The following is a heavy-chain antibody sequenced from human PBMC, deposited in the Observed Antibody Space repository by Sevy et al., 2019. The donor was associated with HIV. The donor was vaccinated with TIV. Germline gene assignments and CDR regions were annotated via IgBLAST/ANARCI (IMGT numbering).Heavy chain of an antibody. CDR2: IKFDGSEK. CDR1: GFIFSGYW. CDR3: ARGRYCSGGGCYIDY. D-gene: IGHD2-15*01. J-gene: IGHJ4*02. V-gene: IGHV3-7*01. Sequence: GGSLRLSCAAPGFIFSGYWMTWVRQAPGKGLEWLANIKFDGSEKYYVDSVKGRFTISRDNAKNSLFLQMNSLRAADTAVHYCARGRYCSGGGCYIDYWGQGTLVTVSS.